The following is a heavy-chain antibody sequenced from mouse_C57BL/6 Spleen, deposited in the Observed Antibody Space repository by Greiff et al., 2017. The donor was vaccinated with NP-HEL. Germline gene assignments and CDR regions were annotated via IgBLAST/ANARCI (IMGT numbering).Heavy chain of an antibody. CDR1: GYTFTSYG. D-gene: IGHD4-1*01. CDR2: IYPRSGNT. V-gene: IGHV1-81*01. J-gene: IGHJ2*01. CDR3: ARSLGRSPNYFDD. Sequence: VQLQQSGAELARPGASVKLSCKASGYTFTSYGISWVKQRTGQGLEWIGEIYPRSGNTYYNEKFKGKATLTADKSSSTAYMELRSLTSEDSAVYFCARSLGRSPNYFDDWGQGTTLTVSS.